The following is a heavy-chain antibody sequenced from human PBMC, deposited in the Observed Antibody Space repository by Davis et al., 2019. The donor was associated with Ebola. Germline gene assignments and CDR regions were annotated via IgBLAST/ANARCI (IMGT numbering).Heavy chain of an antibody. CDR2: ISYDGSNK. D-gene: IGHD6-19*01. Sequence: GESLKISCAASGFTFSSYAMHWVRQAPGKGLEWVAVISYDGSNKYYADSVKGRFTISRDNSKNTLYLQMNSLRAEDTAVYYCARELRDSGPAFDYWGQGTLVSVSS. CDR3: ARELRDSGPAFDY. J-gene: IGHJ4*02. V-gene: IGHV3-30-3*01. CDR1: GFTFSSYA.